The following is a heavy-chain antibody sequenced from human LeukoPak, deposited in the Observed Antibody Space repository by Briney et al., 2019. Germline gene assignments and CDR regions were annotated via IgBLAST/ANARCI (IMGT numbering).Heavy chain of an antibody. J-gene: IGHJ3*02. V-gene: IGHV3-11*04. CDR1: GGYISSYY. CDR3: ASPLIAVAADAFDI. CDR2: ISSSGSTI. Sequence: LSLTCTVSGGYISSYYWSWIRQAPGKGLEWVSYISSSGSTIYYADSVKGRFTISRDNAKNSLYLQMNSLRAEDTAVYYCASPLIAVAADAFDIWGQGTMVTVSS. D-gene: IGHD6-19*01.